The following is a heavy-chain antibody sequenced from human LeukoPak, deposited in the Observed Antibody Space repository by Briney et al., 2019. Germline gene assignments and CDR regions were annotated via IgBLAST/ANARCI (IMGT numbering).Heavy chain of an antibody. J-gene: IGHJ4*02. V-gene: IGHV3-53*01. CDR1: GFTVSSNY. CDR3: AKWPEGAMDYFDY. D-gene: IGHD2-8*01. CDR2: IYSDGST. Sequence: PGGSLRLSCAASGFTVSSNYMSWVRQAPGKGLEWVSVIYSDGSTYYADSVKGRFTISRDNSKNTLYLEMSSLRVEDTAIYYCAKWPEGAMDYFDYWGQGTLVTVSS.